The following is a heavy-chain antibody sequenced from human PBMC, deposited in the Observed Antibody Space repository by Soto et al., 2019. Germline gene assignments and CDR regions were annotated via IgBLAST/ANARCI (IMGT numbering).Heavy chain of an antibody. J-gene: IGHJ5*02. CDR3: SRGDYLHDL. CDR2: VSPYYGST. D-gene: IGHD4-17*01. CDR1: GYRFTSAG. V-gene: IGHV1-18*01. Sequence: QVQLVQSGAEVKRPGASVRVSCKASGYRFTSAGINWVRQAPGQGLEWMGWVSPYYGSTKYARKFQGRVTMTTDMSTTTASMELRSLTVDDTAVYFCSRGDYLHDLWGQGTLVTVS.